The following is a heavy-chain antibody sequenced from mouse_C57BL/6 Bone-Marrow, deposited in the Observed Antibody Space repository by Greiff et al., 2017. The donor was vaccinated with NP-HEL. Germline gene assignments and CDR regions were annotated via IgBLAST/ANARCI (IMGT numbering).Heavy chain of an antibody. CDR2: IWGGGST. CDR3: AKQSYYCYDGSMDY. CDR1: GFSLTSYG. D-gene: IGHD2-9*01. J-gene: IGHJ4*01. Sequence: VKLVESGPGLVAPSQSLSITCTASGFSLTSYGVDWVRQPPGKGLEWLGVIWGGGSTNYNSAHMSRQSISRDKSKSQVFFKMNSLQTDDTAMYYCAKQSYYCYDGSMDYWGPGTSVTVSS. V-gene: IGHV2-9*01.